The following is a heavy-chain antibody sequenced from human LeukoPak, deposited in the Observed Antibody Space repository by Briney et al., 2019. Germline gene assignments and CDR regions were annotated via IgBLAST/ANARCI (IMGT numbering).Heavy chain of an antibody. CDR2: IYTDGST. V-gene: IGHV4-4*09. CDR1: GGSISPYF. CDR3: ARRQIYFDH. J-gene: IGHJ4*02. Sequence: SETLSLTCTVSGGSISPYFWSWIRQPPGKGPEWIGYIYTDGSTKYNPSLKSRVTISLDTSKNQFSLKLSSVTAADTAVYYCARRQIYFDHWGQGTLVTVFS.